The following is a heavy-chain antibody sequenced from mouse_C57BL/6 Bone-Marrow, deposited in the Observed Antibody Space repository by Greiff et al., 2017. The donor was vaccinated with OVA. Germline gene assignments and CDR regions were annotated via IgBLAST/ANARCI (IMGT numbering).Heavy chain of an antibody. CDR3: ARLFAY. V-gene: IGHV1-26*01. CDR1: GYTFTDYY. J-gene: IGHJ3*01. Sequence: VQLQQYGPELVKPGASVKISCKASGYTFTDYYMNWVKQSHGKSLEWIGDINPNNGGTSYNQKFKGKATLTVDKSSSTAYMELRSLTSEDSAVYYCARLFAYWGQGTLVTVSA. CDR2: INPNNGGT.